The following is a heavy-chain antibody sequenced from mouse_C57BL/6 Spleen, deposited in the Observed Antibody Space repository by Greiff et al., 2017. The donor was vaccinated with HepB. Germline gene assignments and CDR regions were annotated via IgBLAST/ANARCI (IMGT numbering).Heavy chain of an antibody. CDR3: TREELRRTWFAY. Sequence: VQVVESGEGLVKPGGSLKLSCAASGFTFSSYAMSWVRQTPEKRLEWVAYISSGGDYIYYADTVKGRFTISRDNARNTLYLQMSSLKSEDTAMYYCTREELRRTWFAYWGQGTLVTVSA. J-gene: IGHJ3*01. D-gene: IGHD1-1*01. CDR2: ISSGGDYI. CDR1: GFTFSSYA. V-gene: IGHV5-9-1*02.